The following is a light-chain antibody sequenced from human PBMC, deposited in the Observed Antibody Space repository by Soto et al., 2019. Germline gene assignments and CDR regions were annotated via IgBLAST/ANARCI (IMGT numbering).Light chain of an antibody. Sequence: EIVLTQSPATLSLSPGERATLSCRASQSVSSYLAWYQQKPGQAPRLLIYDASNRATGIPARFSGSGSGTDLTLTVSSLEPEDFAVYYCQPRSNWPRTFGGGTKVEIK. CDR2: DAS. CDR3: QPRSNWPRT. CDR1: QSVSSY. V-gene: IGKV3-11*01. J-gene: IGKJ4*01.